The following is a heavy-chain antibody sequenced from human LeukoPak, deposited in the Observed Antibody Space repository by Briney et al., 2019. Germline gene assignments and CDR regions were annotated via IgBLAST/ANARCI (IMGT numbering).Heavy chain of an antibody. V-gene: IGHV4-39*01. CDR2: IYYSGST. J-gene: IGHJ6*03. D-gene: IGHD5-18*01. Sequence: SETLSLTCTVSGGSISSSSYYWGWVRQPPGKGLEWIGSIYYSGSTYYNPSLKSRVTISVDTSKNQFSLKLSSVTAADTAVYYCARSGIQLWPSEADYYYYYMDVWGKGTTVTVSS. CDR3: ARSGIQLWPSEADYYYYYMDV. CDR1: GGSISSSSYY.